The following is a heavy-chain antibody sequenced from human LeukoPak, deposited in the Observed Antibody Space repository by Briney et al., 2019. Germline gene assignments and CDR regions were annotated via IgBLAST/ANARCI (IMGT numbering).Heavy chain of an antibody. CDR1: GFTFSSYA. J-gene: IGHJ4*02. D-gene: IGHD1-1*01. V-gene: IGHV3-23*01. CDR3: ARLKDGAGTDY. Sequence: GGSLKLSCAASGFTFSSYAMSWVRQAPGKGLEWVSSISGSGAVTYYTDSVKGRFTFSRNNSRNTAYLQMNSLRAEDTAVYYCARLKDGAGTDYWGQGTLVTVSS. CDR2: ISGSGAVT.